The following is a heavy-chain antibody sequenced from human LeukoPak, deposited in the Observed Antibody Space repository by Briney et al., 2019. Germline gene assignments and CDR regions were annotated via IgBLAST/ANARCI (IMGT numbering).Heavy chain of an antibody. CDR3: ARDCGSIFGVVIDAPKHNWFDP. V-gene: IGHV1-2*02. CDR1: GYTFTGYY. D-gene: IGHD3-3*01. J-gene: IGHJ5*02. CDR2: INPNSGGT. Sequence: ASVKVSCKASGYTFTGYYMHWVRQAPGQGLEWMGWINPNSGGTNYAQKFQGRVTMTRDTSISTAYMELSRLRSDDTAVYYCARDCGSIFGVVIDAPKHNWFDPWGQGTLVTVSS.